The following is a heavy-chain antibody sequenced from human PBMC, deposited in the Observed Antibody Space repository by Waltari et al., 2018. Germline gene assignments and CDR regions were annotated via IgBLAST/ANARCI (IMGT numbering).Heavy chain of an antibody. J-gene: IGHJ4*02. CDR2: INYHGTKE. CDR3: ARSGLVSAFDY. Sequence: EVQLVESGGGLVQPGGSLGLSCVASGFDFHGYWMGGFRRAPGRSLAWVSNINYHGTKEFSVESLKGRVTISGDNAKNSVYLQTTSLRAEDTALYYCARSGLVSAFDYWGQGSLVTVAS. V-gene: IGHV3-7*01. D-gene: IGHD3-9*01. CDR1: GFDFHGYW.